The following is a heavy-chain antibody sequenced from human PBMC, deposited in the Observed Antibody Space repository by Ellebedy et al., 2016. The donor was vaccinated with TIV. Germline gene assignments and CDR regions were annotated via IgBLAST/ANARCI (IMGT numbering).Heavy chain of an antibody. V-gene: IGHV4-59*01. CDR2: IYYSGRT. CDR1: GGSISNYY. Sequence: MPSETLSLTRTVSGGSISNYYWIWIRQPPGKGLEWIGNIYYSGRTNYNPSLKSRVTISVDTSKNQFSLKVRSVIAADTAVYYCARSSTLRSGELPFWGQGTLVTVSS. D-gene: IGHD3-16*02. CDR3: ARSSTLRSGELPF. J-gene: IGHJ4*02.